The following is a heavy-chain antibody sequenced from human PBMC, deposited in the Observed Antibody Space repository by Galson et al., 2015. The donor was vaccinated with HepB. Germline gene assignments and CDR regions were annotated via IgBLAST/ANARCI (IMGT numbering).Heavy chain of an antibody. CDR3: ARAGAGYSSSWPFDY. CDR2: TYYRSKWYN. Sequence: CAISGDSVSSNSAAWNWIRQSPSRGLEWLGRTYYRSKWYNDYAVSVKSRITINPDTSKNQFSLQLGSVTPDDTAVYYCARAGAGYSSSWPFDYWGQGTLVIVSS. V-gene: IGHV6-1*01. J-gene: IGHJ4*02. D-gene: IGHD6-13*01. CDR1: GDSVSSNSAA.